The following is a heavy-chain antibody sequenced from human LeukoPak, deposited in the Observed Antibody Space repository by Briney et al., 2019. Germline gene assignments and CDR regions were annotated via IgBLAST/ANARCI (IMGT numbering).Heavy chain of an antibody. CDR3: ARGRYCSGGSCFYNWFDP. J-gene: IGHJ5*02. D-gene: IGHD2-15*01. V-gene: IGHV3-7*03. CDR2: IKEDGGDK. CDR1: GFTFSNCW. Sequence: PGGSLRLSCAASGFTFSNCWMTWVRRTPGKGLEWVAVIKEDGGDKYYPGSVKGRFTISRENAKISLYLQMNSLRAEDTAVYYCARGRYCSGGSCFYNWFDPWGQGTLVTVSS.